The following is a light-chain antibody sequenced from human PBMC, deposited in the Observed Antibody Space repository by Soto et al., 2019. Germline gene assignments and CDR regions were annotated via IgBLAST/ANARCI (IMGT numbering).Light chain of an antibody. Sequence: QSALTQPASVSASPGQSITISCAGTSSDVGGWPHVSWYQQHPGKAPKLVIYEVSNRPSGVSSSFSGSKSGSTASLTISGLQAEDEADYYCSSYTSSPTLVFGGGTQLTVL. J-gene: IGLJ2*01. CDR2: EVS. CDR3: SSYTSSPTLV. CDR1: SSDVGGWPH. V-gene: IGLV2-14*01.